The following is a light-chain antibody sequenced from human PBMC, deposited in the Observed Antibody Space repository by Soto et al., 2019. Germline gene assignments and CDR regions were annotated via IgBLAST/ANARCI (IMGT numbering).Light chain of an antibody. CDR1: QTLDNW. V-gene: IGKV1-5*03. J-gene: IGKJ1*01. CDR2: KAS. CDR3: QQYNSYSWT. Sequence: DIQMTQSPSTLSASVGDRVTITCRASQTLDNWLAWYQQKPGKAPKVLIYKASNLESGVSSRFSGSGSGTEFSLTISSLQPDDVATYYCQQYNSYSWTIGPGTKVEN.